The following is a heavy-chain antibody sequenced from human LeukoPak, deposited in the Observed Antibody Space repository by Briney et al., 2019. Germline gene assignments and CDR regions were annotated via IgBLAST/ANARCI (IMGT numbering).Heavy chain of an antibody. V-gene: IGHV3-53*01. Sequence: GGSLRLSCTASGFTVSSNYMNWVRQAPGKGLEWVSIIYSGGSTFYADSVKGRFTISRDNSKNTLYLQMNSLRAEDTAVYYCARGGSYLSAFDIWGQGTMVTVSS. CDR2: IYSGGST. CDR1: GFTVSSNY. J-gene: IGHJ3*02. D-gene: IGHD1-26*01. CDR3: ARGGSYLSAFDI.